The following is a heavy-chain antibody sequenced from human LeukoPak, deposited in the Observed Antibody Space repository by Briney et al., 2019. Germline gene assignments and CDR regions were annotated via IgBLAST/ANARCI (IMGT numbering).Heavy chain of an antibody. CDR2: INPNSGGT. J-gene: IGHJ4*02. V-gene: IGHV1-2*02. Sequence: ASVKVSCTASGYTFTGSYMHWVRQAPGQGLEWMGLINPNSGGTNYAQKFQGRVTMTRDTSISTAYMELSRLRSDDTAMYYCARDESGSYTYWGQGTLVTVSS. D-gene: IGHD1-26*01. CDR1: GYTFTGSY. CDR3: ARDESGSYTY.